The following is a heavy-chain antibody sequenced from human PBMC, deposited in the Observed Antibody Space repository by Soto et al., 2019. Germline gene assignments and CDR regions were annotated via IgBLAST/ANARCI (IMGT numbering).Heavy chain of an antibody. CDR3: ASMVRGAPVGY. CDR2: IYSDGST. J-gene: IGHJ4*02. V-gene: IGHV3-53*01. Sequence: GGSLRLSCAASGLNVSGNYMSWVRQAPGKGLEWVSVIYSDGSTYYADSVKGRFAISKDNSRNTLYVEMNRLRAEDTAMYYCASMVRGAPVGYWGQGTLVTVSS. CDR1: GLNVSGNY. D-gene: IGHD3-10*01.